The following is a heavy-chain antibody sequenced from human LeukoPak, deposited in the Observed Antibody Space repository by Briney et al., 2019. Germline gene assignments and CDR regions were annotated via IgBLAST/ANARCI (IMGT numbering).Heavy chain of an antibody. CDR3: ARRSGGKNWFDP. CDR1: GASISDRSYY. D-gene: IGHD2-15*01. V-gene: IGHV4-39*01. J-gene: IGHJ5*02. CDR2: IYYSGST. Sequence: SETLSLTCNVSGASISDRSYYWGWIRRPPGKGLEWIGTIYYSGSTYDNPSLKSRVSISVDTSKNQFSLKLSSVTAADTAVYYCARRSGGKNWFDPWGQGTLVTVSS.